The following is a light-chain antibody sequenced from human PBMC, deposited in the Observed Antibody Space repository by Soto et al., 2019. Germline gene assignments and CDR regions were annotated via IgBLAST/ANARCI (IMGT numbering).Light chain of an antibody. Sequence: EIVLTQSPGTLSLSPGERATLSCRASQTVRNNYLAWYQQKPGQAPRFLIYDASTRATGIPDRFTGSGSGTDFTLSVSRLEPEDFAVYFCQQYGSSPATFGQGTKVDIK. CDR3: QQYGSSPAT. V-gene: IGKV3-20*01. J-gene: IGKJ1*01. CDR2: DAS. CDR1: QTVRNNY.